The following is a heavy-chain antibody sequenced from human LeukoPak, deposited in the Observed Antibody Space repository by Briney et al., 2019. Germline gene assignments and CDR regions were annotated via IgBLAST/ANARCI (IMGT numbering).Heavy chain of an antibody. CDR1: GFTFSSYA. CDR3: ASNPHCSGGSCYNSYYMDV. D-gene: IGHD2-15*01. CDR2: ISGSGGST. Sequence: GGSLRLSCAASGFTFSSYAMSWVRQAPGKGLEWVSVISGSGGSTYYADSVKGRFTISRDNSKNTLYLQMNSLRAEDTAVYYCASNPHCSGGSCYNSYYMDVWGRGTTVTVSS. J-gene: IGHJ6*03. V-gene: IGHV3-23*01.